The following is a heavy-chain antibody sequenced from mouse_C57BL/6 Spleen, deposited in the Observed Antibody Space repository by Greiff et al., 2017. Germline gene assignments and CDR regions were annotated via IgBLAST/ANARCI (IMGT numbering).Heavy chain of an antibody. CDR2: INYDGSST. V-gene: IGHV5-16*01. Sequence: EVKVVESEGGLVQPGSSMKLSCTASGFTFSDYYMAWVRQVPEKGLEWVANINYDGSSTYYLDSLKSRFIISRDNAKNILYLQMSSLKSENTATYYCARDTGYDYDGPGFAYWGQGTLVTVSA. CDR3: ARDTGYDYDGPGFAY. D-gene: IGHD2-4*01. J-gene: IGHJ3*01. CDR1: GFTFSDYY.